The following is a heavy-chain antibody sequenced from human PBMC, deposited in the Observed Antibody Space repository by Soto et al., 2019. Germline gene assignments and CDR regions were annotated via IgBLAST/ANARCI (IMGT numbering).Heavy chain of an antibody. Sequence: GESLKISCKGSGYSFTSYWIGWVRQMPGKGLEWMGIIYPGDSDTRYSPSFQGQVTISADKSISTAYLQWSSLKASDTAMYYCARLHSDPIAAGTRKDWFDPWGQGTLVTVSS. CDR3: ARLHSDPIAAGTRKDWFDP. V-gene: IGHV5-51*01. J-gene: IGHJ5*02. CDR2: IYPGDSDT. D-gene: IGHD6-13*01. CDR1: GYSFTSYW.